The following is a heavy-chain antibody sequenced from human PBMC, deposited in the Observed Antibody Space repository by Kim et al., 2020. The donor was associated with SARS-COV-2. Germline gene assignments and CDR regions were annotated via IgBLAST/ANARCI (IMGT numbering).Heavy chain of an antibody. CDR3: AREIPYSSSWSFDY. CDR2: VSYDGSNK. D-gene: IGHD6-13*01. V-gene: IGHV3-30*04. CDR1: GFTFSSYA. Sequence: GGSLRLSCAASGFTFSSYAMHWVRQAQGKGQEWVSVVSYDGSNKYYAHSVNGRFTISRDNSKNTLYLQMNSLRAEDTAVYYCAREIPYSSSWSFDYWGQGTLVTVSS. J-gene: IGHJ4*02.